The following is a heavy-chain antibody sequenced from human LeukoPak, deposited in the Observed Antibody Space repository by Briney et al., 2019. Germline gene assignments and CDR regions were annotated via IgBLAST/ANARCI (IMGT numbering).Heavy chain of an antibody. CDR1: GYSISSGYD. CDR3: ARHMTTDMLDAFDI. CDR2: IFDSGST. V-gene: IGHV4-38-2*02. Sequence: SETLSLTCTVSGYSISSGYDWAWIRRFSGKGLEWIGSIFDSGSTYDNPSLKSRVNTSGEESKNHFSLTLSSVTAADTAVYHCARHMTTDMLDAFDIWGQGTMVIISS. J-gene: IGHJ3*02. D-gene: IGHD3-10*02.